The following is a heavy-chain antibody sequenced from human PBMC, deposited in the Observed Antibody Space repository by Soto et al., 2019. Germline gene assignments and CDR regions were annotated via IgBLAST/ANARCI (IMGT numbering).Heavy chain of an antibody. Sequence: GGSLRLSCAASGFTFSSYPMHWVRQAPGKGLEWVAVISYDGNKKYYTDSVRGRFTISRDNSKNMLYLQMNSLSAEDTAVYYCAKVELGYCSGGSCSRFDYWGQGTLVTVSS. D-gene: IGHD2-15*01. V-gene: IGHV3-30*18. CDR3: AKVELGYCSGGSCSRFDY. CDR2: ISYDGNKK. J-gene: IGHJ4*02. CDR1: GFTFSSYP.